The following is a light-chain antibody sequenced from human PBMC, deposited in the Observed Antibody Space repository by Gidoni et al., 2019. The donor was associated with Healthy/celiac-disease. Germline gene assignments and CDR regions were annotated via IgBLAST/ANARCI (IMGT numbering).Light chain of an antibody. J-gene: IGKJ4*01. CDR1: QSSSSW. Sequence: DIQMTQSPSTLSASVGDRVTITCRASQSSSSWLAWYQQKPGKAPKLLIYDASSLESGGPSRFSGSGSGTELTLTISSLQPDDFATYYCQQYNSYPLFGGXTKVEIK. CDR3: QQYNSYPL. CDR2: DAS. V-gene: IGKV1-5*01.